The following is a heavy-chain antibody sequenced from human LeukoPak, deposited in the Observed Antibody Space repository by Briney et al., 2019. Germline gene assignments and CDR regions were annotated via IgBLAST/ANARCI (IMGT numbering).Heavy chain of an antibody. D-gene: IGHD3-10*01. J-gene: IGHJ6*03. CDR2: IKQDGSEK. V-gene: IGHV3-7*01. Sequence: PGGSLRLSCAASGFTFSSYWMSWVRQAPGKGLEWVANIKQDGSEKYYVDSVKGRFTISRDNAKNSLYLQMNSLRAEDTAVYYCARVRYYYGSGSYLRDYYYYYMDVWGKGTTVTISS. CDR3: ARVRYYYGSGSYLRDYYYYYMDV. CDR1: GFTFSSYW.